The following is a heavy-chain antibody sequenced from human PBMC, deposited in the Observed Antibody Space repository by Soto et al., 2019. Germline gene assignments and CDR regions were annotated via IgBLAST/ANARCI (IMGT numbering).Heavy chain of an antibody. CDR1: GFTFGDYA. CDR3: TRGDSITIFGVVIRHDY. V-gene: IGHV3-49*03. D-gene: IGHD3-3*01. J-gene: IGHJ4*02. CDR2: IRSKAHGGTT. Sequence: GGALRLSCTASGFTFGDYAMSWFRQAPGKGLEWVGFIRSKAHGGTTEYAASVKGRFTISRDDSKSIAYLQMNSLKTEDTAVYYCTRGDSITIFGVVIRHDYWGQGTLVTVSS.